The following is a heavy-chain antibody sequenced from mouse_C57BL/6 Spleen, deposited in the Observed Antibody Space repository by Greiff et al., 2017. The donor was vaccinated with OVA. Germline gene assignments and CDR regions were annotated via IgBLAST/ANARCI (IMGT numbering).Heavy chain of an antibody. CDR3: ARKENYYGSSYGDYAMDY. D-gene: IGHD1-1*01. J-gene: IGHJ4*01. CDR1: GYTFTSYW. V-gene: IGHV1-61*01. CDR2: IYPSDSET. Sequence: VQLQQPGAELVKPGASVKLSCKASGYTFTSYWMHWVKQRPGQGLEWIGNIYPSDSETHYNQKFKDKATLTVDKSSSTAYMQLSSLTSEDSAVYYCARKENYYGSSYGDYAMDYWGQGTSVTVSS.